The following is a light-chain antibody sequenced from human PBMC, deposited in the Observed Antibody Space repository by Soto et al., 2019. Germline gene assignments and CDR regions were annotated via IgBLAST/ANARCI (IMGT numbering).Light chain of an antibody. CDR2: GNS. CDR1: SSNIGAGYD. CDR3: CSYAGSYTFV. V-gene: IGLV1-40*01. J-gene: IGLJ1*01. Sequence: QSVLTQPPSVSGAPGQRVTISCTGSSSNIGAGYDVHWYQQLPGAAPKLLIYGNSNRPSGVPDRFSGSRSGTSASLAITGLQPEDEADYYCCSYAGSYTFVFGTGTKVTVL.